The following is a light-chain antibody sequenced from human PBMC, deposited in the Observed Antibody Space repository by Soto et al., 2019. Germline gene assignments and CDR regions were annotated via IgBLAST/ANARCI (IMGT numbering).Light chain of an antibody. V-gene: IGKV3-11*01. CDR3: HSRGIWPPGAT. CDR2: DAS. J-gene: IGKJ4*01. CDR1: QSINNY. Sequence: EIVLTQSPVTLSLSPGERATLSCRASQSINNYLAWYQQKPGQPPRLLIYDASNRATSIPVRFSGSGSGTDFTLTISSLEPEDSAGYYCHSRGIWPPGATFGGGTKVEIK.